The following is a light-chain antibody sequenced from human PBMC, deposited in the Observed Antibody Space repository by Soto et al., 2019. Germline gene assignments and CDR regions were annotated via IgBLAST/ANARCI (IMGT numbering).Light chain of an antibody. V-gene: IGLV2-14*01. J-gene: IGLJ1*01. CDR1: ISDFVVYNY. Sequence: SALTQPASVSGSPGRSITISCTGTISDFVVYNYVSWYQQHPGKAPKLMIYGVSNRPSGVSNRFSGSKSGNTASLTISGLQADDEADYYCSSHTISSALQVFGTGTKVTVL. CDR2: GVS. CDR3: SSHTISSALQV.